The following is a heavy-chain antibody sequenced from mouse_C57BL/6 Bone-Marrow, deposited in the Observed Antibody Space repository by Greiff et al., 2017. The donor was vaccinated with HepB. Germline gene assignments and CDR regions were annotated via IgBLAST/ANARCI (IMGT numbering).Heavy chain of an antibody. V-gene: IGHV5-4*01. CDR2: ISDGGSYT. J-gene: IGHJ2*01. Sequence: EVKLVESGGGLVKPGGSLKLSCAASGFTFSSYAMSWVSQTPEKRLEWVATISDGGSYTYYPDNVKGRFTISRDNAKNNLYLQMSHLKSEDTAMYYCARDKNFDYWGKGTTLTVSS. CDR1: GFTFSSYA. CDR3: ARDKNFDY.